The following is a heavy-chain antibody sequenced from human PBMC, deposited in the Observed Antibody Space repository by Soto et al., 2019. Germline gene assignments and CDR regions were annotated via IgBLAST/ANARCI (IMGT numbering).Heavy chain of an antibody. D-gene: IGHD5-18*01. V-gene: IGHV3-21*04. Sequence: PGGSLRLSCAASGFTFSSYSMNWVRQAPGKGLEWVSSISSSSSYIYYADSVKGRFTISRDNAKNSLYLQMNSLRAEDTAVYYCARDGCSVGGYRGYSYGCSYYYYGMDVWGQGTTVTVSS. J-gene: IGHJ6*02. CDR2: ISSSSSYI. CDR3: ARDGCSVGGYRGYSYGCSYYYYGMDV. CDR1: GFTFSSYS.